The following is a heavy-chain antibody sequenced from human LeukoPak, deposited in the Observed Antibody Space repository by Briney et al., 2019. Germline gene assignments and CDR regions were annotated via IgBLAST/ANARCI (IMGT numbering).Heavy chain of an antibody. CDR3: TTVYEDNSFIFDY. D-gene: IGHD2-15*01. CDR2: IKSKTDGGTT. Sequence: GGSLRLSCAASGFTFSNAWMSWVRQAPGKGLEWVGRIKSKTDGGTTDYAAPVKGRFTISRDDSKNTLYLQMNSLKTEDTAVYYCTTVYEDNSFIFDYWGQGTLVTVSS. J-gene: IGHJ4*02. CDR1: GFTFSNAW. V-gene: IGHV3-15*01.